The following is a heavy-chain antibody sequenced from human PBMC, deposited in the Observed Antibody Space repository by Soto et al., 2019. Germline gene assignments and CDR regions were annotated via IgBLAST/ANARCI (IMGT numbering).Heavy chain of an antibody. D-gene: IGHD3-9*01. CDR1: GGSISSSSYY. Sequence: QLQLQESGPGLVKPSETLSLTCTVSGGSISSSSYYWGWIRQPPGKGLEWIGRIYYSGNTYYNPSLKSRVTVSVDTSKYQCSLKLSSVTAADTAVYYCATAGGAYYKILTGPCDWGQGTLVTVSS. CDR2: IYYSGNT. J-gene: IGHJ4*02. V-gene: IGHV4-39*01. CDR3: ATAGGAYYKILTGPCD.